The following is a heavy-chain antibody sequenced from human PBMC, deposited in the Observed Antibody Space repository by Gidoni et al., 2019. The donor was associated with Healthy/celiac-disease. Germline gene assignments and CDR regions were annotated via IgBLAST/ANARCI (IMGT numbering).Heavy chain of an antibody. CDR1: GFSLSNARMG. Sequence: QVTLKESGPVLVKPTETLTLTCTVSGFSLSNARMGVSWIRQPPGKALEWLAHIFSNDEKSYSTSLKSRLTISKDTSKSQVVLTMTNMDPVDTATYYCARIAADYGDYYGMDVWGQGTTVTVSS. D-gene: IGHD4-17*01. J-gene: IGHJ6*02. CDR3: ARIAADYGDYYGMDV. CDR2: IFSNDEK. V-gene: IGHV2-26*01.